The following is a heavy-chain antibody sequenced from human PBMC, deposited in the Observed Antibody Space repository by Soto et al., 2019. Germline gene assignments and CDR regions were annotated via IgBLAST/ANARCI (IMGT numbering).Heavy chain of an antibody. D-gene: IGHD5-18*01. CDR1: GGSFSGYY. CDR3: VRGRRHTWIQLWGLLDY. CDR2: INHSGST. Sequence: QVQLQQWGAGLLKPSETLSLTCAVYGGSFSGYYWSWIRQPPGKGLEWIGEINHSGSTNYNPSLKSRVTISVDTSKNQFSLKLSSVTAADTAVYYCVRGRRHTWIQLWGLLDYWGQGTLVTVSS. J-gene: IGHJ4*02. V-gene: IGHV4-34*01.